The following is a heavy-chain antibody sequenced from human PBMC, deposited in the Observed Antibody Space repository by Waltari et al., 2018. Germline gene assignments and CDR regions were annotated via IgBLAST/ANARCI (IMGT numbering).Heavy chain of an antibody. CDR1: GCSISSYY. CDR2: IYYRGST. Sequence: VQLQESGPGLVKPSEPLSLTCTVSGCSISSYYWSWIRQPPGKGLEWIGYIYYRGSTNYNPSLKSRVTISVDTSKNQFSLKLSSVTAADTAVYYCARGYSNYPNYWGQGTLVTVSS. J-gene: IGHJ4*02. V-gene: IGHV4-59*01. CDR3: ARGYSNYPNY. D-gene: IGHD4-4*01.